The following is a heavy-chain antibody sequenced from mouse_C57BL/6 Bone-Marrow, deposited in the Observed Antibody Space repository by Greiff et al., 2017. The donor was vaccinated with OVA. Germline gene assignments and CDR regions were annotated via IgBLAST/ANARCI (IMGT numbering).Heavy chain of an antibody. J-gene: IGHJ2*01. CDR3: AGDYCGSSPFGY. CDR1: GYTFTSYW. Sequence: QVQLQQPGAELVMPGASVKLSCKASGYTFTSYWMHWVKQRPGQGLEWIGEIDPSDSYTNYNQKFKGKSTLTVDKSSSTAYMQLSSLTSEDSAVYYCAGDYCGSSPFGYWGQGTTLTVSS. CDR2: IDPSDSYT. V-gene: IGHV1-69*01. D-gene: IGHD1-1*01.